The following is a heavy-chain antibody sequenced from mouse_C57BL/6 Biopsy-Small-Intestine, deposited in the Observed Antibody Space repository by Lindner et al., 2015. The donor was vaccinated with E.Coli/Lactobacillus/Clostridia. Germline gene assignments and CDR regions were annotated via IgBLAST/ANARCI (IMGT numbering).Heavy chain of an antibody. CDR3: ARGHDGYYGHFDV. CDR2: IYPRSGNT. D-gene: IGHD2-3*01. V-gene: IGHV1-81*01. CDR1: GYTFTTYG. J-gene: IGHJ1*03. Sequence: VQLQESGAGLARPGASVKLSCKASGYTFTTYGISWVKQRTGQGLEWIGEIYPRSGNTYYNEKFNGKATLTADKSSSTAYMELRSLTSEDSAVYFCARGHDGYYGHFDVWGTGTTVTVSS.